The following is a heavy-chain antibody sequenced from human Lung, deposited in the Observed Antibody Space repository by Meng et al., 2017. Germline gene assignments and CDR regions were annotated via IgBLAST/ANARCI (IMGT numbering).Heavy chain of an antibody. V-gene: IGHV4-34*01. D-gene: IGHD4-11*01. CDR3: ARGPTTMAHDFDY. Sequence: QGQQRRWVAGRFKSLETWSLTGVVSGGSCSDYYWSWIRQPPGKGLEWIGEIIHSGSTNYNPSLESRATISVDTSQNNLSLKLSSVTAADSAVYYCARGPTTMAHDFDYWGQGTLVTVSS. CDR1: GGSCSDYY. CDR2: IIHSGST. J-gene: IGHJ4*02.